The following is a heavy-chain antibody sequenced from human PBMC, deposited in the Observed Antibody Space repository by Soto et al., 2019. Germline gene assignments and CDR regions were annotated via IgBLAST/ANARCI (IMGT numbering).Heavy chain of an antibody. CDR1: GFTFNNHS. D-gene: IGHD1-26*01. J-gene: IGHJ3*01. Sequence: EVQLVESGGGLVGPGGSLTLSCAASGFTFNNHSMNWVRQAPGKGLEWVSFISSSSAYIYYADSVKGRFTISRDNAQNSLFLQMNSLRAEDTAVYYCARDLLDAFDVWGQGTMVTVSS. V-gene: IGHV3-21*01. CDR2: ISSSSAYI. CDR3: ARDLLDAFDV.